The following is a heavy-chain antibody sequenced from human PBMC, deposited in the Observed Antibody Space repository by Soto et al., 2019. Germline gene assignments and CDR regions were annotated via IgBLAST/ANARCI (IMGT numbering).Heavy chain of an antibody. V-gene: IGHV4-59*08. D-gene: IGHD2-8*01. CDR2: IYYGGSA. J-gene: IGHJ4*02. CDR1: GGSISTYY. CDR3: ARGGHCTNGVCSALDY. Sequence: SETLSLTCTVSGGSISTYYWNWIRQPPGKGLEWIGYIYYGGSANYNPSPKSRVTISVDTSKKQFSLKLSSVTAADTAVYYCARGGHCTNGVCSALDYWGQGTLVTVSS.